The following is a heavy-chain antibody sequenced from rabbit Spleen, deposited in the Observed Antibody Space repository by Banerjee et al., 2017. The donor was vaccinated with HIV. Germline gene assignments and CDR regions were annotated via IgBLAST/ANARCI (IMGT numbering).Heavy chain of an antibody. D-gene: IGHD4-2*01. CDR3: ARDSAGREDFSL. J-gene: IGHJ4*01. CDR1: GFSFSSSYW. CDR2: IDGGSGST. V-gene: IGHV1S40*01. Sequence: QSLEESGGDLVKPGASLTLTCTASGFSFSSSYWIWWVRQATGKGLEWIARIDGGSGSTYYASWAKGRLTISKTSSTSVTLQMTSLTAADTATYFCARDSAGREDFSLWGPGTLVTVS.